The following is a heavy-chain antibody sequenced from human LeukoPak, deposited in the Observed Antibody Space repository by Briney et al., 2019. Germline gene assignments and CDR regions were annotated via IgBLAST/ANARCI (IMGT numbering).Heavy chain of an antibody. J-gene: IGHJ3*02. CDR1: GYTFTSYA. D-gene: IGHD3-3*01. V-gene: IGHV7-4-1*02. Sequence: ASVKVSCKASGYTFTSYAMNWVRQAPGQGLEWMGWINTNTGNPTYAQGFTGRFVFSLDTSVSTAYLQISSLKAEDTAAYYCARDNIDFWSGYYRDAFDIWGQGTTVTVSS. CDR2: INTNTGNP. CDR3: ARDNIDFWSGYYRDAFDI.